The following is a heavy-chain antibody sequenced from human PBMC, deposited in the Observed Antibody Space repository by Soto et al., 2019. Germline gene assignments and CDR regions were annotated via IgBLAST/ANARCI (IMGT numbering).Heavy chain of an antibody. J-gene: IGHJ5*01. V-gene: IGHV5-51*01. D-gene: IGHD6-13*01. Sequence: GESLKISCKGSGYSFTSYWIGWVRQMLGKGLEWMGIIYPGDSDTSYSPSFQGQVTISADKSISTAYLQWSSLKASDTAMYYCARVGSSSWYWFEYWGQGTLVTVSS. CDR3: ARVGSSSWYWFEY. CDR2: IYPGDSDT. CDR1: GYSFTSYW.